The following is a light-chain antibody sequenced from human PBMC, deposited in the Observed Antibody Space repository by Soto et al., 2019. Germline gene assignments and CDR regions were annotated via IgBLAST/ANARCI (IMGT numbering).Light chain of an antibody. CDR2: EVS. J-gene: IGLJ2*01. Sequence: QSVLTQPASVSGSPGQSITISCTGTSSDIGYYNSVSWYQQHPGKAPKLMIYEVSNRPSGVSNRFSGSKSGNTASLTISGLQAEDEAHYFCNSYTASSTLVVFGGGTKVTVL. V-gene: IGLV2-14*01. CDR1: SSDIGYYNS. CDR3: NSYTASSTLVV.